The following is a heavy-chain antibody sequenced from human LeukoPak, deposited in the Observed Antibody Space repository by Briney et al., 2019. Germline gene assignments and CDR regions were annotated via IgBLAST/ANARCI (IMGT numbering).Heavy chain of an antibody. CDR3: AREVDDYGFMDY. D-gene: IGHD4-17*01. V-gene: IGHV1-8*01. CDR2: MNPNTGNT. J-gene: IGHJ4*02. CDR1: GYTFTSSD. Sequence: ASVRVSCKASGYTFTSSDVNWVRQATGQGLEWMGWMNPNTGNTGYAQKFQGRVSMTRNTSISTAYMELSSLRSEDTAVYYCAREVDDYGFMDYWGREPRSPSHQ.